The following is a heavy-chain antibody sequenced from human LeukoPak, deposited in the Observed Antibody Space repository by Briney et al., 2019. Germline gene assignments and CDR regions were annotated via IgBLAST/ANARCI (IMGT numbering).Heavy chain of an antibody. J-gene: IGHJ4*02. CDR2: IYYSGST. Sequence: SQTLSLTCTVSGGSISSGGYYWSWLRQHPGQGLEWIGYIYYSGSTYYNPSLKSRVTISVDTSKNQFSLKLGSVTAADTAVYYCARGRITIFGVVNFDYWGQGTLVTVSS. D-gene: IGHD3-3*01. CDR3: ARGRITIFGVVNFDY. V-gene: IGHV4-31*03. CDR1: GGSISSGGYY.